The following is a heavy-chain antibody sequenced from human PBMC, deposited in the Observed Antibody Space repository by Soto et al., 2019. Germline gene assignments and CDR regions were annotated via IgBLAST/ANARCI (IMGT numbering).Heavy chain of an antibody. V-gene: IGHV4-38-2*01. CDR1: GYSISSVYD. J-gene: IGHJ4*01. D-gene: IGHD3-16*01. CDR3: ARRGGAGLDY. Sequence: PSETLSLTCVVSGYSISSVYDWGWVRQPPGKGLEWIGCIYHSGTTYYNPSLNSRVTISVDTSKNHFSLKLSSVTAADTAVYYCARRGGAGLDYWGQGALVTVSS. CDR2: IYHSGTT.